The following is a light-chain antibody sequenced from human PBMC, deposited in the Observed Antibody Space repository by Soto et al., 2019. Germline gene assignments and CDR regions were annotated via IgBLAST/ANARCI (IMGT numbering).Light chain of an antibody. CDR1: QSISSW. J-gene: IGKJ1*01. CDR3: QQYSTYWT. Sequence: DTQIPHSTSTLSASVGDRVTSTCRASQSISSWLAWYQQKPGKAPKLLIYDASSLESGVPLRFSGSGSGTEFTLTISSLQPDDFATYYCQQYSTYWTFGQGTKVDIK. V-gene: IGKV1-5*01. CDR2: DAS.